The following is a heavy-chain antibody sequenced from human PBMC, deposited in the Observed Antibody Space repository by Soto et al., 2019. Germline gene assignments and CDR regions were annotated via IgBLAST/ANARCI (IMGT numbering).Heavy chain of an antibody. CDR3: AKATATSGGAFEI. V-gene: IGHV3-23*01. D-gene: IGHD1-1*01. Sequence: GGSLRLSCAVSGFICISYDMSWVRQAPGKGLEWVSTILVGGSTHYEDSVKGRFTISRDTSKNTAYLQMNSLTAGDTAFYYCAKATATSGGAFEIYGQGTMVTVSS. CDR1: GFICISYD. CDR2: ILVGGST. J-gene: IGHJ3*02.